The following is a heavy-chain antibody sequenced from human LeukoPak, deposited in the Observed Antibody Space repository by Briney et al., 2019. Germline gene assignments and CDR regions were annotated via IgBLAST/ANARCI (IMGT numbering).Heavy chain of an antibody. Sequence: ASVKVSCKASGYTFTGYYMYWVRQAPGQGLEWMGWINPNSGGTNYAQKFQGRVTMTRDTSISTAYMELSRLRSDDTAVYYCARDITSTYYDILTGYYGDPSFDYWGQGTLVTVSS. CDR1: GYTFTGYY. CDR2: INPNSGGT. CDR3: ARDITSTYYDILTGYYGDPSFDY. V-gene: IGHV1-2*02. J-gene: IGHJ4*02. D-gene: IGHD3-9*01.